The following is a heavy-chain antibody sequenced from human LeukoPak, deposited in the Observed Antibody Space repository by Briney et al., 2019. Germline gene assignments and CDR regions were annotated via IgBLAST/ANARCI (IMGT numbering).Heavy chain of an antibody. V-gene: IGHV3-7*01. J-gene: IGHJ6*03. CDR3: AKDTVKVATIRRVPHYMDV. D-gene: IGHD5-12*01. CDR1: GFIFSNYW. CDR2: IKEDGSEK. Sequence: GGSLRLSCAASGFIFSNYWMTWVRQAPGKGLEWVANIKEDGSEKYYVDSVKGRFTISRDNAKNSLYLQMSGLRAEDTAVYYCAKDTVKVATIRRVPHYMDVWGKGTTVTISS.